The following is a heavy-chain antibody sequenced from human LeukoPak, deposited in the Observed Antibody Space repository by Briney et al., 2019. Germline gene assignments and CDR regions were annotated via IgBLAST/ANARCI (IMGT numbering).Heavy chain of an antibody. CDR1: GFTFSSYA. D-gene: IGHD3-10*01. V-gene: IGHV3-21*01. Sequence: GGSLRLSCAASGFTFSSYAMSWVRQAPGKGLEWVSSISSSSSYIYYADSVKGRFTISRDNAKNSLYLQMNSLRAEDTAVYYCARDPPGSYYLFYYMDVWGKGTTVTISS. J-gene: IGHJ6*03. CDR2: ISSSSSYI. CDR3: ARDPPGSYYLFYYMDV.